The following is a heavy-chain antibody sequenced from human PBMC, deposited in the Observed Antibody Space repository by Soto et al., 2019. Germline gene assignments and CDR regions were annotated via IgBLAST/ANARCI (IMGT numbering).Heavy chain of an antibody. J-gene: IGHJ6*02. CDR2: MSYDGSDK. CDR1: GFTFSSSA. V-gene: IGHV3-30-3*01. CDR3: AKDRERFLEWSIMDV. D-gene: IGHD3-3*01. Sequence: GGSLRLSCAASGFTFSSSAMHWVRQAPGKGLEWVAVMSYDGSDKYYADSVKGRFTISRDNSKNTLDLQMNSLRAEDTAVYFCAKDRERFLEWSIMDVWGQGTTVTVSS.